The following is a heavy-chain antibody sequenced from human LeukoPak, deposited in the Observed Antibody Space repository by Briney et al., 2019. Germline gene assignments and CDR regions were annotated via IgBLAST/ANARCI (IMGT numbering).Heavy chain of an antibody. J-gene: IGHJ4*02. CDR1: GGSISSYY. CDR2: IYYSGST. CDR3: ARVKFSDGSGSYSLYYFDY. D-gene: IGHD3-10*01. Sequence: SETLSLTCTVSGGSISSYYWGWIRQPPGKGLEWIGYIYYSGSTNYNPSLKSRVTISVDTSKNQFSLKLSSVTAADTAVYYCARVKFSDGSGSYSLYYFDYWGQGTLVTVSS. V-gene: IGHV4-59*01.